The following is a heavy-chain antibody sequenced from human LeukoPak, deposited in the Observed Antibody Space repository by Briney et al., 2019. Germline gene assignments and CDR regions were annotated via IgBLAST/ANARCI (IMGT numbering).Heavy chain of an antibody. CDR3: ARDSSSWYNYYYYYMDV. D-gene: IGHD6-13*01. CDR2: IRYDGRNK. Sequence: GGSLRLSCAAAGLTFSNYGMHWVRQAPGKGLQWVAYIRYDGRNKYSADSVKGRFTISRDNAKNSLYLQMNSLRAEDTAVYYCARDSSSWYNYYYYYMDVWGKGTTVTVSS. CDR1: GLTFSNYG. V-gene: IGHV3-30*02. J-gene: IGHJ6*03.